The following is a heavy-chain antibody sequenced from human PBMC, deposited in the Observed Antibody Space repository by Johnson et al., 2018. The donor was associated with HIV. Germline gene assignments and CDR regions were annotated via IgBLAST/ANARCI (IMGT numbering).Heavy chain of an antibody. Sequence: VQLVESGGDLIQPGRSLRLSCAASGFTFNDYAMHWVRQAPGKGLEWVSGISWNSDSIGFADSVKGRFTISRDNARNSVYLQMNSLRAEDTAVYYCAKAMGGWLLAHAFDIWGQGTMVTISS. CDR2: ISWNSDSI. CDR1: GFTFNDYA. D-gene: IGHD3-22*01. J-gene: IGHJ3*02. V-gene: IGHV3-9*01. CDR3: AKAMGGWLLAHAFDI.